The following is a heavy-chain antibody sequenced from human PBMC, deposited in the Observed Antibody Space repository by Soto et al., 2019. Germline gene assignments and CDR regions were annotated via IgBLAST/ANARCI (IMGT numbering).Heavy chain of an antibody. J-gene: IGHJ6*02. CDR1: GGSITNYY. CDR2: IQYNGYS. Sequence: QVQLQESGPGLVKPSETLSLTCTVSGGSITNYYCSWFRPPPGKGLEWIGYIQYNGYSAYNLSLRSRVTKAVDTSKDQFSLMLESVTATDTAEYYCARHGFGSLHGLVDVWGQGTTVIVSS. V-gene: IGHV4-59*08. CDR3: ARHGFGSLHGLVDV. D-gene: IGHD1-26*01.